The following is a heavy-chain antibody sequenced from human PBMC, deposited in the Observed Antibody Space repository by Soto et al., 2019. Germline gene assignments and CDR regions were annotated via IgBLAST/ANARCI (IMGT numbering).Heavy chain of an antibody. CDR3: ALGYQLPDVGWFDP. J-gene: IGHJ5*02. CDR1: GGTFSSYT. Sequence: ASVKVSCKASGGTFSSYTISWVRQAPGQGLEWMGRIIPILGIANYAQKFQGRVTITADKSTSSAYMELSSLRSEDTAVYYCALGYQLPDVGWFDPWGQGTLVTVSS. D-gene: IGHD2-2*01. V-gene: IGHV1-69*02. CDR2: IIPILGIA.